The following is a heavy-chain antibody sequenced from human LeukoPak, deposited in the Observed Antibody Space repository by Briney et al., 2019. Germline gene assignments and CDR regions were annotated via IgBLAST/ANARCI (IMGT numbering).Heavy chain of an antibody. CDR1: GFTFSNAW. J-gene: IGHJ5*02. V-gene: IGHV3-15*07. Sequence: PGGSLRLSCAASGFTFSNAWMNWVRQAPGKGLEWVGRIKSKTDGGTTDYAAPVKGRFTISRDDSKNTLYLQMNSLKTEDTAVYYCTPLLPIVVVITTRGGRNWFDPWGQGTLVTVSS. D-gene: IGHD3-22*01. CDR3: TPLLPIVVVITTRGGRNWFDP. CDR2: IKSKTDGGTT.